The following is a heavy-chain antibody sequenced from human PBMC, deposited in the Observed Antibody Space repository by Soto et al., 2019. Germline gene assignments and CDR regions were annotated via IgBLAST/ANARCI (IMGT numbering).Heavy chain of an antibody. CDR3: ITTYSGTPARPYLDL. CDR1: GFTFGDYA. J-gene: IGHJ4*02. CDR2: IRSKAYGGTT. Sequence: GGSLRLSCTASGFTFGDYAMSWVRQAPGKGLEWVGFIRSKAYGGTTEYAASVKGRFTISRDDSKSIAYLQMNSLKTEDTAVYYCITTYSGTPARPYLDLWGQGTPVTVSS. V-gene: IGHV3-49*04. D-gene: IGHD1-26*01.